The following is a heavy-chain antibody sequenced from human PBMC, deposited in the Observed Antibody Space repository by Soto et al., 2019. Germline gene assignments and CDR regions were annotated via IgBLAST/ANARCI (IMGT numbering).Heavy chain of an antibody. J-gene: IGHJ4*02. D-gene: IGHD3-10*01. V-gene: IGHV4-31*03. CDR3: AREVYGSGSYYFDY. CDR1: GGSISSGGYY. Sequence: SETLSLTCTVSGGSISSGGYYWSWIRQHPGKGLEWIGYIYYSGSTYYNPSLKSRVTISVDTSKNQFSLKLSSVTAADTAVYYCAREVYGSGSYYFDYWGQGTLVTVSS. CDR2: IYYSGST.